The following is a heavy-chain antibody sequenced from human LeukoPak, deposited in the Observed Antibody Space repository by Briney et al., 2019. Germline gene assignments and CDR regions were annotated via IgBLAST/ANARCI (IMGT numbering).Heavy chain of an antibody. D-gene: IGHD4-17*01. J-gene: IGHJ4*02. CDR3: ATAVDGDFHFDY. V-gene: IGHV1-24*01. CDR2: FDPEDGET. Sequence: ASVKVSCNVSGYTLTELSMHWVRHAPGKGLEWMGGFDPEDGETIYAQKLQGRVTMTEDTSTDTAYMELSSLRSEDTAVYFCATAVDGDFHFDYWGQGTRVTVSS. CDR1: GYTLTELS.